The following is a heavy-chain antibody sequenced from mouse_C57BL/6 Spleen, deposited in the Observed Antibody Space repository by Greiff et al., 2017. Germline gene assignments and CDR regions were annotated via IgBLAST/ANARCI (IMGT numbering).Heavy chain of an antibody. D-gene: IGHD1-1*01. J-gene: IGHJ4*01. Sequence: QVQLQQPGAELVKPGASVKLSCKASGYTFTSYWIHWVKQRPGQGLEWIGMIHPNSGSTNYNEKFKSKATLTVDKSSSTAYMQLSSLTSEDSAVYYCARGTSSYSMDYWGQGTSVTVSS. CDR2: IHPNSGST. CDR1: GYTFTSYW. V-gene: IGHV1-64*01. CDR3: ARGTSSYSMDY.